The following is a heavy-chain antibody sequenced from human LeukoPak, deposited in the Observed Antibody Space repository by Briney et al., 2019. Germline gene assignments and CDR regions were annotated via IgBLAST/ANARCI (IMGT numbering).Heavy chain of an antibody. V-gene: IGHV3-66*01. CDR2: IYSGGST. J-gene: IGHJ4*02. CDR1: GFTVSSNY. D-gene: IGHD2-2*01. CDR3: ARALPASSHTSFDY. Sequence: PGGSLRLSCAASGFTVSSNYMSWVRQAPGKGLEWVSVIYSGGSTYYADSVKGRFTISRDISKNTFYLHINSLRVEDTAVYYCARALPASSHTSFDYWGQGTLVTVSS.